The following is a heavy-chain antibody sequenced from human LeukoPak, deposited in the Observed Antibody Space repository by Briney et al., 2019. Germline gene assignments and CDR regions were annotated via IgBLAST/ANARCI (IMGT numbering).Heavy chain of an antibody. D-gene: IGHD2-15*01. CDR1: GFTFSYYE. J-gene: IGHJ4*02. Sequence: GGSLRLSCAASGFTFSYYEMSWVRQAPGKGLEWISYISNSITYYADSVKGRFTISRDNAKNSLYLQMNSLRAEDTAIYYCVRGYCSEWGQGTLVTVSS. CDR2: ISNSIT. V-gene: IGHV3-48*03. CDR3: VRGYCSE.